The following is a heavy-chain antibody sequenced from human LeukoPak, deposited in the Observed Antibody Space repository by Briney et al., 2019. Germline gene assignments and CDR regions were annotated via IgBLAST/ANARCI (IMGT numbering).Heavy chain of an antibody. Sequence: GGSLRLSCAASGFTFSSYSMNWVRQAPGKGLEWVSSISSSSSYIYYADSVKGRFTISRDNAKNSLYLQMNSLRAEDTAVYYCASRSPGRYFDWAYNLDYWGQGTLVTVSS. CDR2: ISSSSSYI. J-gene: IGHJ4*02. CDR3: ASRSPGRYFDWAYNLDY. D-gene: IGHD3-9*01. CDR1: GFTFSSYS. V-gene: IGHV3-21*01.